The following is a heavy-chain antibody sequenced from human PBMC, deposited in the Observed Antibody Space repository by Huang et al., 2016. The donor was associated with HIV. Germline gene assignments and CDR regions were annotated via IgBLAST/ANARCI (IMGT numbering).Heavy chain of an antibody. CDR1: GDSVSSHY. Sequence: QVRLQESGPGLVKPSETQSLSCTVSGDSVSSHYWGWIRHPPGKGLEWIGTVYDSGTTKYNPRLKCRITISVYTSKNCFSLNITSVMAADAAMYFCVRDQGRLAVGGIDNWFDPWGQGALVTVSS. CDR2: VYDSGTT. CDR3: VRDQGRLAVGGIDNWFDP. V-gene: IGHV4-59*02. D-gene: IGHD6-19*01. J-gene: IGHJ5*02.